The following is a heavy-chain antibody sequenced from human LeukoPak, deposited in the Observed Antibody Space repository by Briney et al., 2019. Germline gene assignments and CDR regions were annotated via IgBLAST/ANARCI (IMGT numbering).Heavy chain of an antibody. J-gene: IGHJ6*02. CDR1: GYTFTSYG. V-gene: IGHV1-18*01. CDR2: ISAYNGNT. CDR3: ARASTVTTWVNLYYYYGMDV. D-gene: IGHD4-17*01. Sequence: ASVKVSCKASGYTFTSYGISWVRQAPGQGLEWMGWISAYNGNTNYAQKLQGRVTMTTDTSTSTAYMELRSLRSEDTAVYYCARASTVTTWVNLYYYYGMDVWGQGTTVTVSS.